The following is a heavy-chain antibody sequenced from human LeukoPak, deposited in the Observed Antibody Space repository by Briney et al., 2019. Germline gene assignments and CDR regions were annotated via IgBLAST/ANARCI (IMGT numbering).Heavy chain of an antibody. CDR1: GGSISSYY. J-gene: IGHJ4*02. D-gene: IGHD6-6*01. V-gene: IGHV4-59*01. CDR2: IYYSGST. Sequence: SETLSLTFTVSGGSISSYYWSWIRQPPGKGLEWIGYIYYSGSTNYNPSLKSRVTISVDTSKNQFSLKLSSVTAADTAVYYCARGTYSSSSVAYWGQGTLVTVSS. CDR3: ARGTYSSSSVAY.